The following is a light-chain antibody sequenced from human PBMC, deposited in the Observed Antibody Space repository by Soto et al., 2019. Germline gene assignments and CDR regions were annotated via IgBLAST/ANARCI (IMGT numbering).Light chain of an antibody. CDR1: QGISSW. Sequence: DIQMTQSPSSVSASVGDRVTITCRASQGISSWLAWYQQKPGKAPKLLIYAASSLHSGVASRFSGSGSGTDFTLTISSRQPEDFAVNYCQQRSNWPSFTFGPGTKVDIK. V-gene: IGKV1-12*02. CDR3: QQRSNWPSFT. J-gene: IGKJ3*01. CDR2: AAS.